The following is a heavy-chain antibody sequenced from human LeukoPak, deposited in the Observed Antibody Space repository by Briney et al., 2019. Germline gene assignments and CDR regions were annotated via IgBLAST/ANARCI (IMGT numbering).Heavy chain of an antibody. CDR2: IKEDGSED. Sequence: GGSLRLSCAASGFTFSRAWMSWVRQAPGKGLEWVAHIKEDGSEDYYADSVKGRFAISKDNAKNSLYLQMNNLRAEDTAMYYCARDADGYEDWGQGTLVIVSS. CDR3: ARDADGYED. CDR1: GFTFSRAW. D-gene: IGHD5-24*01. J-gene: IGHJ4*02. V-gene: IGHV3-7*01.